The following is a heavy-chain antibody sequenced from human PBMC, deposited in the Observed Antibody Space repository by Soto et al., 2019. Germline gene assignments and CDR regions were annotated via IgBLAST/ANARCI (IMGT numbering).Heavy chain of an antibody. V-gene: IGHV4-31*03. J-gene: IGHJ4*02. CDR3: ASSTRRSIAAAGNFDY. CDR1: GGSISSGGYY. CDR2: IYYSGST. D-gene: IGHD6-13*01. Sequence: SETLSLTCTVSGGSISSGGYYWSWIRQHPGKGLEWIGYIYYSGSTYYNPSLKSRVTISVDTSKNQFSLKLSSVTAADTAVYYCASSTRRSIAAAGNFDYWGQGTLVTVSS.